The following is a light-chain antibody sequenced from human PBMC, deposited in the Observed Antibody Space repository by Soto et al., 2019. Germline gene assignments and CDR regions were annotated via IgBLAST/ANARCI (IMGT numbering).Light chain of an antibody. CDR1: SSDVGGYDY. CDR3: CSYAGSYTLV. CDR2: DVT. Sequence: QSALTQPRSVSGSPGQSVTISCTGTSSDVGGYDYVSWYQLHPGKAPELMIYDVTKRPSGVPDRFSGSKSGNTASLTISGLQAEDEADYYCCSYAGSYTLVFGGGTQLTVL. J-gene: IGLJ2*01. V-gene: IGLV2-11*01.